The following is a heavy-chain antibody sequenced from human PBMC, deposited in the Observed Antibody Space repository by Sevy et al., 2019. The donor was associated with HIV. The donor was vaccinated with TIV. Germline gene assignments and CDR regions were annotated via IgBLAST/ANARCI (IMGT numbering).Heavy chain of an antibody. D-gene: IGHD3-22*01. V-gene: IGHV4-59*01. Sequence: SETLSLTCTVSGGSISSYYWSWIRQPPGKGLEGIGYIYYSGSTNYNPSLKSRVTISVDTSKNQFSLKLSSVTAADTAVYYCARGYYDSSGYYWGLFDYWGQGTLVTVSS. J-gene: IGHJ4*02. CDR2: IYYSGST. CDR3: ARGYYDSSGYYWGLFDY. CDR1: GGSISSYY.